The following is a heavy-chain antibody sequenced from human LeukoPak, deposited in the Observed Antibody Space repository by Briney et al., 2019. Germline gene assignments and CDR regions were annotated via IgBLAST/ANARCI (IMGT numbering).Heavy chain of an antibody. D-gene: IGHD3-22*01. J-gene: IGHJ4*02. CDR1: GGSISSYY. V-gene: IGHV4-59*08. CDR3: ARHIRYYDRSGYFGVNYFDY. Sequence: SETLSLTCTVSGGSISSYYWSWIRQPPGKGLEWIGYIYYSGSTNYNPSLKSRVTISVDTSKNQFSLKLSSVTAADTAVYYCARHIRYYDRSGYFGVNYFDYWGQGTLVTVSS. CDR2: IYYSGST.